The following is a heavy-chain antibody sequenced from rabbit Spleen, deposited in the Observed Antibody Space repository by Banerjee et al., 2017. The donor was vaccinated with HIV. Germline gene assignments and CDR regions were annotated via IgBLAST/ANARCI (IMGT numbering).Heavy chain of an antibody. D-gene: IGHD8-1*01. CDR1: GFSFSGGYD. CDR3: ARDTGTSFSTYGMDL. CDR2: IATGSGST. Sequence: QSLEESGGDLVKPGASLTLTCTASGFSFSGGYDMCWVRQAPGKGPEWIACIATGSGSTYYATWAKGRFTCSKASSTTVTLQMTSLTAADTATYFCARDTGTSFSTYGMDLWGPGTLVTVS. V-gene: IGHV1S40*01. J-gene: IGHJ6*01.